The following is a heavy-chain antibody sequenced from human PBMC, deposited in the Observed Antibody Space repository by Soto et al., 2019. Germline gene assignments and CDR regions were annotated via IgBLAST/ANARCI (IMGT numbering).Heavy chain of an antibody. D-gene: IGHD3-3*01. J-gene: IGHJ4*02. Sequence: GGSLRLSCAASGFTFSSYAMSWVRQAPGKGLEWVSGINSDGSSTSYADSVKGRFTISRDNAKNTLYLQMNSLRAEDTAVYYCARDPEVTYYDFWSGQKPSYYFDYWGQGTLVTVSS. CDR3: ARDPEVTYYDFWSGQKPSYYFDY. CDR1: GFTFSSYA. V-gene: IGHV3-74*01. CDR2: INSDGSST.